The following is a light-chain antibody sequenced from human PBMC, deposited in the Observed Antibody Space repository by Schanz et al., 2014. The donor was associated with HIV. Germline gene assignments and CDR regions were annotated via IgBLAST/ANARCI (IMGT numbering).Light chain of an antibody. CDR1: QNIGRW. CDR2: QAS. J-gene: IGKJ1*01. Sequence: IQMTQSPSSLSASVGDRVTITCRASQNIGRWLTWYQQKPGKAPNLLIYQASILKTGVPSRFSGSGSVTEFNLTISSLRPDDFGTYFCHQYDSSSWTFGQGTKVEIK. V-gene: IGKV1-5*03. CDR3: HQYDSSSWT.